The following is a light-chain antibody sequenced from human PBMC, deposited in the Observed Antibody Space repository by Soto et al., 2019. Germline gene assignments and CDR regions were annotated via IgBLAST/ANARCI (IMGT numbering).Light chain of an antibody. J-gene: IGLJ3*02. V-gene: IGLV2-8*01. Sequence: QSALTQPPSASGSPGQSVTLSCTGTSRDIGAYNYVSWYRQYPGKAPKLLIFEVTSRPSGVPDRFSGSKSGTTASLTVSGLQAEEAAHYYCSSYAGSNTWVFGGGTKLTVL. CDR1: SRDIGAYNY. CDR3: SSYAGSNTWV. CDR2: EVT.